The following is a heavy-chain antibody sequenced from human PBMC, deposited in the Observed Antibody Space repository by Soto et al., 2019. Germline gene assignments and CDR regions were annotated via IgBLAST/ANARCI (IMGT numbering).Heavy chain of an antibody. CDR3: ARGDILTGYSS. Sequence: SETLSLTCAVYGGSFSGYYWSWIRQPPGKGLEWIGEINHRGSTNYSPSLKSRVIISVDTSKNQFSLKLSSVTAADTAVYYCARGDILTGYSSWGQGTLVTVSS. J-gene: IGHJ5*02. CDR2: INHRGST. D-gene: IGHD3-9*01. V-gene: IGHV4-34*01. CDR1: GGSFSGYY.